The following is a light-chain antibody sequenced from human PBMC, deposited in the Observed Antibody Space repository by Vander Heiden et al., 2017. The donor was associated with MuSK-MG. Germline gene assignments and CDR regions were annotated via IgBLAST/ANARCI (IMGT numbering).Light chain of an antibody. CDR1: SSDVGGYNY. V-gene: IGLV2-14*01. J-gene: IGLJ1*01. CDR3: SSVTSRSTEV. Sequence: SALTQPASVSGSPGQSITISCTGTSSDVGGYNYVSWYQQHPGKAPKVMIYDVTKRPSGVSNRFSGSKSGNTASLTISGLQAEDEAEYYCSSVTSRSTEVFGTGTKVTVL. CDR2: DVT.